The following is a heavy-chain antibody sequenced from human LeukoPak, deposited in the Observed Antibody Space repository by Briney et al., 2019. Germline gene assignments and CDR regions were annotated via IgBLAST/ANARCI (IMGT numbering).Heavy chain of an antibody. CDR1: GFTFSSDS. CDR3: AREGGYNAPDY. D-gene: IGHD1-14*01. CDR2: ISSSSSYI. Sequence: GGSLRLSCSASGFTFSSDSMNWVRQAPGKGLEWVSSISSSSSYIYYADSVKGRFTISRDNAKNSLYLQMNSLRAEDTAVYYCAREGGYNAPDYWGQGTLVTVSS. V-gene: IGHV3-21*01. J-gene: IGHJ4*02.